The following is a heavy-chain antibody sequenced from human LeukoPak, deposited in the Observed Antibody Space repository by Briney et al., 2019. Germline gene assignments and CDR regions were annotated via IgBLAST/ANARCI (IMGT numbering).Heavy chain of an antibody. CDR1: GGSISSSSYY. Sequence: PSETLSLTCTVSGGSISSSSYYWGWIRQPPGKGLEWIGSIYYSGSTYYNPSLKSRVTISVDTSKNQFSLKLSSVTAADTAVYYCARERWFGMELDYWGQGTLVTVSS. D-gene: IGHD3-10*01. CDR2: IYYSGST. V-gene: IGHV4-39*02. J-gene: IGHJ4*02. CDR3: ARERWFGMELDY.